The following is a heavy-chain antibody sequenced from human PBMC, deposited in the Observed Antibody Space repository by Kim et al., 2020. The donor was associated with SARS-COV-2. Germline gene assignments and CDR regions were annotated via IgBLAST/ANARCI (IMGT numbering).Heavy chain of an antibody. CDR1: GFIFSTHG. CDR2: IWNDGSNN. V-gene: IGHV3-33*02. Sequence: GGSLRLSCATSGFIFSTHGMHWVRQAPGKGLEWVAVIWNDGSNNDYAYVAKGQFTISSDNSKYTQILQMYSQRVEDKAIYYYERDLYRDHRGCENWGPGT. J-gene: IGHJ4*02. CDR3: ERDLYRDHRGCEN. D-gene: IGHD6-19*01.